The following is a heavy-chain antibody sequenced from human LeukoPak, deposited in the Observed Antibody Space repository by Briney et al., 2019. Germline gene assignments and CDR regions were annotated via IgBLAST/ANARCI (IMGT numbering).Heavy chain of an antibody. J-gene: IGHJ6*02. Sequence: PGGSLRLSCAASGFTFSSYSMNWVRQAPGRGPEWVANVNRDGSETYYLDSVKGRFTISKDNAKNSLYLQMNSLRAEDTALYHCARNNAMDVWGQGTTVIVSS. V-gene: IGHV3-7*03. D-gene: IGHD2-8*01. CDR2: VNRDGSET. CDR3: ARNNAMDV. CDR1: GFTFSSYS.